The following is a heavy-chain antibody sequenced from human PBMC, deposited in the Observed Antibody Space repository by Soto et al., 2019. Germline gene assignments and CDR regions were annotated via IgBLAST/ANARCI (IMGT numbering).Heavy chain of an antibody. V-gene: IGHV4-31*03. J-gene: IGHJ4*02. CDR3: ARGSPVRNLDY. Sequence: SETLSLTCTVSGGSISSGGYYWSWIRQHPGKGLEWIGYIYYSGSTYYNPSLKSRVTISVDTSKNQFSLKLSSVTAADTAVYYCARGSPVRNLDYWGQGTLVTVSS. D-gene: IGHD1-1*01. CDR2: IYYSGST. CDR1: GGSISSGGYY.